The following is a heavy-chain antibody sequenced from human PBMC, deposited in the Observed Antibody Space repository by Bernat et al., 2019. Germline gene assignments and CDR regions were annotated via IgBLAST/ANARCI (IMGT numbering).Heavy chain of an antibody. CDR3: ERQYGDSSSSEDY. J-gene: IGHJ4*02. CDR1: VGSISSSSYY. CDR2: IYYSGSS. D-gene: IGHD6-6*01. Sequence: QLQLQESGPGLVKPSETLSLTCTVSVGSISSSSYYWGWIRQPPGQGLEWIVSIYYSGSSYYNLSIKSRVTISVDTTKNQFSLKMSCVTAADTAVYYGERQYGDSSSSEDYWGQGTLVTVSS. V-gene: IGHV4-39*01.